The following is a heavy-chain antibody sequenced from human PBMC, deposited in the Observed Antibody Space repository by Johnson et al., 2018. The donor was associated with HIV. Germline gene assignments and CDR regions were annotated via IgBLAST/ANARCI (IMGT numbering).Heavy chain of an antibody. CDR3: ARDPWYCRGGNCFLNAFDV. J-gene: IGHJ3*01. V-gene: IGHV3-7*05. CDR2: IKQDGREK. D-gene: IGHD2-15*01. Sequence: EVQLVESGGGLVQPGGSLRLSCAASGFTFSSYWMSWVRQAPGKGLEWVANIKQDGREKYYVDSVKGRFTISRDNAKNSLYLQMNSLRAEDTALYYCARDPWYCRGGNCFLNAFDVWGQGTMVTVSS. CDR1: GFTFSSYW.